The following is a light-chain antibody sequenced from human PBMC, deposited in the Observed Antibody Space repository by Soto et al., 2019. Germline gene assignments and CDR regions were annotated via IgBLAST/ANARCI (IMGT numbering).Light chain of an antibody. CDR2: DAS. Sequence: EIVLTQSPATLSLSPGERVTLSCRASQSVSSYFAWYQQKPGQAPRLLIYDASNRATGIPARFSGSGSGTDFTLTISSLGPEDFAVYYCQQRSNGPLTFGQGTRLEIK. CDR3: QQRSNGPLT. J-gene: IGKJ5*01. V-gene: IGKV3-11*01. CDR1: QSVSSY.